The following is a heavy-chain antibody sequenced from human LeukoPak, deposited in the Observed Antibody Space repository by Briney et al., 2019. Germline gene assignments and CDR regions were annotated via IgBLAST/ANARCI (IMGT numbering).Heavy chain of an antibody. J-gene: IGHJ6*02. CDR1: GFTFSSYA. V-gene: IGHV3-30-3*02. D-gene: IGHD2-15*01. CDR2: ISYDGSHK. Sequence: GGSLRLSCAASGFTFSSYAMHWVRQAPGKGLEWVAVISYDGSHKYYADSVKGRFTISRDNSKNTLHLQLNSLRAEDTALYYCAKSCGGTCYYYGMDVWGQGTTATVSS. CDR3: AKSCGGTCYYYGMDV.